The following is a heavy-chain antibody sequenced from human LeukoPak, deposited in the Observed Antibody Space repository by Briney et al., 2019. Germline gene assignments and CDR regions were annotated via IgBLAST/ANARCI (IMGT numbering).Heavy chain of an antibody. CDR3: AKGGKLLWCGFDY. D-gene: IGHD3-10*01. CDR1: GFTFDDYA. J-gene: IGHJ4*02. V-gene: IGHV3-9*01. Sequence: SLRLSCPPSGFTFDDYAMHWVRQAPGNGLAWVAGNSLHSGSIGYWVSVMCRWSNSSDNAKNTLYLQMNSLRAEDTALYYCAKGGKLLWCGFDYWGQGTLVTVSS. CDR2: NSLHSGSI.